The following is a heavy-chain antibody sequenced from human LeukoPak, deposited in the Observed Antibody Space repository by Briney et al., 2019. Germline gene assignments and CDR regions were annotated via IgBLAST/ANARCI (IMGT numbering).Heavy chain of an antibody. V-gene: IGHV1-2*06. CDR1: GYTFTGYY. Sequence: WASVKVSCKASGYTFTGYYMHWVRQDPGQGLEWMGRINPNSGGTHYVQKFQGRVTMTRDTSISTAYVEVSRLRSDDTAVYYCASETGGDGFDIWGQGTMVTVSS. CDR2: INPNSGGT. CDR3: ASETGGDGFDI. D-gene: IGHD2-8*02. J-gene: IGHJ3*02.